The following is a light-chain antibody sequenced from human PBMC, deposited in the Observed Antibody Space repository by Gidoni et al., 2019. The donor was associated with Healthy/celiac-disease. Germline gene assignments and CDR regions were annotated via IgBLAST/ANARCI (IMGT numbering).Light chain of an antibody. J-gene: IGKJ1*01. V-gene: IGKV3-20*01. CDR2: GAS. CDR3: QQYGSSSWT. Sequence: EIVFTQSPGTLSLSPGERATLSCRASQSVSSSYLAWYQQKPGQAPRLLIYGASSRATGIPDRFSGSGSGTDFTLTISRLEPEDFAVYYWQQYGSSSWTFGQGTKVEIK. CDR1: QSVSSSY.